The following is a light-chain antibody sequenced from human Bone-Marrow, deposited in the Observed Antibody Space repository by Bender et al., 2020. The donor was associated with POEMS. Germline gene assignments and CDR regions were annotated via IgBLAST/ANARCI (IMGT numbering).Light chain of an antibody. Sequence: QSALTQPASVSESPGQSITVSCTGDNTDLGPHSVVSWYHQHPGRVPKVMIYEDTKRPSGVSDRFSASRSGRTASLTISGLQAEDEADYYCSSYDATTTLFVFGSGTKVSVL. CDR1: NTDLGPHSV. CDR3: SSYDATTTLFV. CDR2: EDT. V-gene: IGLV2-23*01. J-gene: IGLJ1*01.